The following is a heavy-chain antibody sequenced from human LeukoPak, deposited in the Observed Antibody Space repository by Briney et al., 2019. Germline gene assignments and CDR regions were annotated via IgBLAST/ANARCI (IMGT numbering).Heavy chain of an antibody. CDR3: TREIPASYYYYYMDV. J-gene: IGHJ6*03. V-gene: IGHV3-49*04. Sequence: GRSPRLSCTASGFTFGDYAMSWVRQAPGKGLEWVGFIRSKAYGGTTEYAASVKGRFTISRDDSKSIAYLQMNSLKTEDTAVYYCTREIPASYYYYYMDVWGKGTTVTVSS. CDR1: GFTFGDYA. CDR2: IRSKAYGGTT.